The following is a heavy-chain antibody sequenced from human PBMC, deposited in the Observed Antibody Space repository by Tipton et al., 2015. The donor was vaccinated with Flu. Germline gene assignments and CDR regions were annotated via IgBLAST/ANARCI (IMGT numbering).Heavy chain of an antibody. CDR3: ARDLLGGSGSYFSLYYYYGMDV. Sequence: TLSLTCTVSGGSISSSSYYWGWIRQPPGKGLEWIGSIYYSGSTYYNPSLKSRVTISVDTSKNQFSLKLSSVTAADTAVYYCARDLLGGSGSYFSLYYYYGMDVWGQGTTVTVSS. V-gene: IGHV4-39*07. D-gene: IGHD3-10*01. J-gene: IGHJ6*02. CDR1: GGSISSSSYY. CDR2: IYYSGST.